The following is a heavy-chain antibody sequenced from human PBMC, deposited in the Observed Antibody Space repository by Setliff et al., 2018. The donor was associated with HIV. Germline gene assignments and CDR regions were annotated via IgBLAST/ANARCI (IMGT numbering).Heavy chain of an antibody. D-gene: IGHD6-19*01. CDR2: ISTNNGET. J-gene: IGHJ4*02. Sequence: GASVKVACKASGYTFTRYGITWVRQAPGQGLEWMGWISTNNGETNYAQKLQGRVTMTTDTSRSMAYMELRSLRSDDTALYYCARDFSAMAVAGSGGALVYWGQGTLVTVAS. CDR3: ARDFSAMAVAGSGGALVY. V-gene: IGHV1-18*01. CDR1: GYTFTRYG.